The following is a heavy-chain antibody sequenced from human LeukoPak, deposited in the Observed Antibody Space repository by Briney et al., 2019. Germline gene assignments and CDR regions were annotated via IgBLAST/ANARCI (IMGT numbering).Heavy chain of an antibody. CDR2: ISQSGGRT. Sequence: GGSLRLSCEASGFTFSSYTMGWVRQAPGKGLEWVSDISQSGGRTYYADTVKGRFTISRDNSKNTLYLQMDSLRADDTAVYYCAKDREVGATPFDYWGQGTLVTVSS. J-gene: IGHJ4*02. CDR1: GFTFSSYT. V-gene: IGHV3-23*01. D-gene: IGHD1-26*01. CDR3: AKDREVGATPFDY.